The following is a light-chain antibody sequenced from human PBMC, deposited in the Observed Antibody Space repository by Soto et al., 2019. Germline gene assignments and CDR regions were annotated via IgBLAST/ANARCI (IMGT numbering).Light chain of an antibody. CDR1: QSVGGN. J-gene: IGKJ2*02. Sequence: EIVMTQSPATLSVSPGERATLSCRASQSVGGNLAWYQQKPGRAPRLLVYGASTRATGISARFSGSGSGTEFTRTISSLQSEDFAVYYCHQYNTWPPGTFGQGTKLEMK. V-gene: IGKV3-15*01. CDR3: HQYNTWPPGT. CDR2: GAS.